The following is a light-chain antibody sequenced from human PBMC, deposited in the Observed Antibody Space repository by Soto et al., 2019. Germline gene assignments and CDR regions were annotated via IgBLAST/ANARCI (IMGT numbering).Light chain of an antibody. Sequence: IVMTQSPDSLGVSLGERATINCKSSQIFLCSSNNKNFFAWYQQKPGQPPKLLIYWASTRESGVPDRFSGSGSGTDFTLTISSLQAEDVAVYYCHQYYSTPYTFGQGTKVDIK. CDR2: WAS. CDR1: QIFLCSSNNKNF. V-gene: IGKV4-1*01. J-gene: IGKJ2*01. CDR3: HQYYSTPYT.